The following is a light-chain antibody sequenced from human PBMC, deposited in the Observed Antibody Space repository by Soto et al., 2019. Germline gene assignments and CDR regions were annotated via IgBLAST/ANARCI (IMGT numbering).Light chain of an antibody. CDR1: QNIDYY. CDR2: DAS. J-gene: IGKJ3*01. CDR3: QHRSNWPPFFT. V-gene: IGKV3-11*01. Sequence: EIVLTQSPATLSLSPGESATLSCRASQNIDYYLAWYQHKPGQPPRLLIYDASDRATDIPDRFSGSGSGTDFTLTISSLEPEDSAIYYCQHRSNWPPFFTFGPGTKVDIK.